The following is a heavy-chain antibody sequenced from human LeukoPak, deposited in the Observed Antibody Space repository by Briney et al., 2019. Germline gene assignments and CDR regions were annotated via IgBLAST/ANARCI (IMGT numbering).Heavy chain of an antibody. CDR2: ISASGGGS. CDR3: ATLETTYRWFDP. Sequence: PGGSLRLSCAASGFTFSSYAMSWVRQAPGKGLEWVSSISASGGGSYYADSVKGRVTISSDNSRKTLYLQLNSLRAKNTAVYYCATLETTYRWFDPWGQGTLATVSS. V-gene: IGHV3-23*01. D-gene: IGHD1-1*01. CDR1: GFTFSSYA. J-gene: IGHJ5*02.